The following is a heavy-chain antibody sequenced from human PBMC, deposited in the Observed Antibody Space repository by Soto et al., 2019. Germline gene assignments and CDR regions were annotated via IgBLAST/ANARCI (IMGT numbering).Heavy chain of an antibody. J-gene: IGHJ3*02. CDR1: GFPFSSYG. CDR3: ARDKGGYSYGHDAFDI. CDR2: IWYDGSNK. V-gene: IGHV3-33*01. Sequence: PGGSPRLSCAASGFPFSSYGMHWVRQSPGKGLEWVAVIWYDGSNKYYADSVKSRFTISRDNSKNTLYLQMNSLRAEDTAVYYCARDKGGYSYGHDAFDIWGQGTRVTVSS. D-gene: IGHD5-18*01.